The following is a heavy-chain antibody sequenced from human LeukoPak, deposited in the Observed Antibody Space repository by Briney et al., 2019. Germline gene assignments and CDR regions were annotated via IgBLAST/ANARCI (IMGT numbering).Heavy chain of an antibody. V-gene: IGHV3-33*01. J-gene: IGHJ4*02. D-gene: IGHD5/OR15-5a*01. CDR2: IWYDGSNK. CDR1: GFTFNSYG. Sequence: GGSLRLSCAASGFTFNSYGIHWVRQAPGKGLEWVAFIWYDGSNKYYADSVKGRFTISRDNSKNTLYLQMNSLRAEDTAVYYCARARSTRGFDYWGQGTLVTVSS. CDR3: ARARSTRGFDY.